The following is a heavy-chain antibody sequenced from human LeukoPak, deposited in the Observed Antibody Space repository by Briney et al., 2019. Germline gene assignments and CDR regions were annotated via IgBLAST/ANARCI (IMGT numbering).Heavy chain of an antibody. Sequence: ASVKVSCKASGYTFTGYYMHWVRQAPGQGLEWMGWISAYNGNTNYAQKLQGRVTMTTDTSTSTAYMELRSLRSDDTAVYYCARDAGGYSYGSSFDYWGQGTLVTVSS. CDR3: ARDAGGYSYGSSFDY. D-gene: IGHD5-18*01. CDR2: ISAYNGNT. V-gene: IGHV1-18*04. CDR1: GYTFTGYY. J-gene: IGHJ4*02.